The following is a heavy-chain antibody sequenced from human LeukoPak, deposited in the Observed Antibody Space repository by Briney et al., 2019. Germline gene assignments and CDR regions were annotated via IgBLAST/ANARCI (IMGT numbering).Heavy chain of an antibody. Sequence: PSQTLSLTCGISGDSVSSDSAIWNWIRQSPSRGLEWLGRTYYRSKWYNDYAKSVKSRIAINPDTSKNQVSLQLSSVTPEDTAVYYCTKELHGDYGISYWGQGTLPTVSS. D-gene: IGHD4-17*01. CDR3: TKELHGDYGISY. CDR2: TYYRSKWYN. V-gene: IGHV6-1*01. J-gene: IGHJ4*02. CDR1: GDSVSSDSAI.